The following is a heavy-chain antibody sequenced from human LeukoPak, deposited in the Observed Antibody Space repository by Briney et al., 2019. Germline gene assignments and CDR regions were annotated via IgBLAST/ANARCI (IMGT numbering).Heavy chain of an antibody. CDR2: IYHSGNT. J-gene: IGHJ4*02. CDR3: AREGGFYRPLDY. D-gene: IGHD3-3*01. V-gene: IGHV4-59*01. Sequence: PSETLSLTCTVSGGSISSYYWSWIRQPPGKGLEWIGYIYHSGNTNYNPSLKSRLTTSLDTSKNQFSLKLSSVTAADTAVYYCAREGGFYRPLDYSGQGTLVTVSS. CDR1: GGSISSYY.